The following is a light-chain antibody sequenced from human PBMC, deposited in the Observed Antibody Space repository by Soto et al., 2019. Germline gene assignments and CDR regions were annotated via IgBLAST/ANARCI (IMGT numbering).Light chain of an antibody. J-gene: IGKJ1*01. CDR2: DAS. CDR3: LQYDNHSRT. CDR1: RSISDW. Sequence: DIQMTQTPATLSSFVGDTVTITCRASRSISDWVAWYQQKPGKAPKLLIFDASSLKSGVPSRFSGGGSGTEFTLSISSLQPDDVATYYCLQYDNHSRTFGQGTKVDIK. V-gene: IGKV1-5*01.